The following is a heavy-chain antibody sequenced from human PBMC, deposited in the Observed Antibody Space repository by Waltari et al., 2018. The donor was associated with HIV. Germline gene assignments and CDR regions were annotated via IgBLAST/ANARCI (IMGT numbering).Heavy chain of an antibody. Sequence: EVQLVESGGGLVKPGGSLRLSCAASGFTFSSYSMNWVRQAPGKGLEWVSSISSSSSYIYYADSVKGRFTISRDNAKNSLYLQMNSLRAEDTAVYYCARALQWLVPSYYYGMDVWGQGTTVTVSS. CDR2: ISSSSSYI. CDR1: GFTFSSYS. CDR3: ARALQWLVPSYYYGMDV. J-gene: IGHJ6*02. D-gene: IGHD6-19*01. V-gene: IGHV3-21*01.